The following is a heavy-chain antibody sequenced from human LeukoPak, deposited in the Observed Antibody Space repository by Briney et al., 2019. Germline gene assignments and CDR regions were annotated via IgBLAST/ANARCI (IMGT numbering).Heavy chain of an antibody. V-gene: IGHV4-38-2*01. Sequence: SETLSLTCAVSGYSISNNYYWGWVRQPPGKGLEWIGNIYHSGSTYKNSSLKSRLTMSLDTSKNQFSLKLISVTAADTAMYYCARLSGAPVRHPIYHFDYWGQGTLVTVSS. CDR3: ARLSGAPVRHPIYHFDY. CDR1: GYSISNNYY. D-gene: IGHD2-2*02. CDR2: IYHSGST. J-gene: IGHJ4*02.